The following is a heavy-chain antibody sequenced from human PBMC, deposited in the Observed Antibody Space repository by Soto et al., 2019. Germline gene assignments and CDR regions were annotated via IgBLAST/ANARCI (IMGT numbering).Heavy chain of an antibody. Sequence: QVQLQQWGAGLLKPSETLSLTCAVYGGPFSGYYWSWIRQPPGKGLEWIGEINHSGSANYNPSLKSRVTISEDTSKNQFSLKVTSVTAADTAVYYCARGQYHDVLIGYRNGVFDYWGQGTLVTVSS. D-gene: IGHD3-9*01. J-gene: IGHJ4*02. CDR3: ARGQYHDVLIGYRNGVFDY. CDR1: GGPFSGYY. CDR2: INHSGSA. V-gene: IGHV4-34*01.